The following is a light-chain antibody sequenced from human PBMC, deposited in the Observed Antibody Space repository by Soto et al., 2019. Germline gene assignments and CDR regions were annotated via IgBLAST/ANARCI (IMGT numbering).Light chain of an antibody. J-gene: IGKJ4*01. V-gene: IGKV1-5*03. CDR3: QQYNSWLS. Sequence: HITQSPSTLSSFIGDRVTITCRANESISTWLAWYQQKSGKAPKLLIYTVSTLVSGVPSRFSGSGSGTEFTLTISSLHPDDLGTYYCQQYNSWLSFGGGTKVEIK. CDR1: ESISTW. CDR2: TVS.